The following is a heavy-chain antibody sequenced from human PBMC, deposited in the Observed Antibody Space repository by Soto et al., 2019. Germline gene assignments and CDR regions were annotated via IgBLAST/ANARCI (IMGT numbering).Heavy chain of an antibody. J-gene: IGHJ5*01. CDR1: GGSFSNDY. Sequence: QVQLQESGPGLVKPSETLSLSCFISGGSFSNDYWTWIRQSPGKGLEWIGYIFHTGITDYNPSVKSRVTISIGKSRNRFSLNLTSVTAADTAVYYCARDRYFYDSRGYYRTLDSWGQGTLVTVSS. CDR2: IFHTGIT. CDR3: ARDRYFYDSRGYYRTLDS. V-gene: IGHV4-59*01. D-gene: IGHD3-22*01.